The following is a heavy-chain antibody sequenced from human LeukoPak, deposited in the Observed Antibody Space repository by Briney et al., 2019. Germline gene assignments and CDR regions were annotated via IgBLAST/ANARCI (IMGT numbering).Heavy chain of an antibody. CDR1: GDRVSINSAT. V-gene: IGHV6-1*01. D-gene: IGHD3-22*01. J-gene: IGHJ4*02. CDR2: TYYRSKWTK. Sequence: SQTLSLTCVNPGDRVSINSATWNCIRQSPTSGLECQGRTYYRSKWTKHYAGSVKRRITINPDTSKNQFYRQLNSVTPEDTAVYYCARGIADSTGYYYVDYWGQGTLVTVSS. CDR3: ARGIADSTGYYYVDY.